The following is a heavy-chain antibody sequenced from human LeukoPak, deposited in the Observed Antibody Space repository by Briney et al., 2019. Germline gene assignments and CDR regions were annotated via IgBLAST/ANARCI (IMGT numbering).Heavy chain of an antibody. D-gene: IGHD2-21*01. CDR2: ISSSSSYI. Sequence: GGSLRLSCAASGFTFSSYSMNWVRQAPGKGLEWVSSISSSSSYIYYADSVKGRFTISRDNAKNSLYLQMNSLRAEDTAVYYCARDDLVVVIANDYYMDVWGKGTTVTASS. V-gene: IGHV3-21*01. J-gene: IGHJ6*03. CDR3: ARDDLVVVIANDYYMDV. CDR1: GFTFSSYS.